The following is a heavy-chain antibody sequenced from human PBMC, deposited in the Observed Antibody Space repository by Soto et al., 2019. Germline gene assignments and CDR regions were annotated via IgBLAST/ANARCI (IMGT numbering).Heavy chain of an antibody. V-gene: IGHV1-8*01. CDR3: ARGRASGSYYLLDY. J-gene: IGHJ4*02. CDR2: INPNSGNL. CDR1: GDTFTTYD. D-gene: IGHD3-10*01. Sequence: ASVKVSCKASGDTFTTYDINWVRQATGHGLEWMGWINPNSGNLGYAQRFQGRVTMTRDTAIRTAYMEVSSLRSDDTAVYYCARGRASGSYYLLDYWGQGTLVTVSS.